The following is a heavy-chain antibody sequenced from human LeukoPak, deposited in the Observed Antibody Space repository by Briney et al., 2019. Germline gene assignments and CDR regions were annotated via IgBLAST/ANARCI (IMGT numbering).Heavy chain of an antibody. D-gene: IGHD1-14*01. V-gene: IGHV4-59*01. CDR3: ARDFSGDAFDI. J-gene: IGHJ3*02. CDR2: IYYSGST. Sequence: SETLSLTCTVSGGSISSYYWSWIRQPPGKGLEWIGYIYYSGSTNYNPSLKSRVTISVDTSKNQFSLKLSSVTAADTGVYYCARDFSGDAFDIWGQGTMVTVSS. CDR1: GGSISSYY.